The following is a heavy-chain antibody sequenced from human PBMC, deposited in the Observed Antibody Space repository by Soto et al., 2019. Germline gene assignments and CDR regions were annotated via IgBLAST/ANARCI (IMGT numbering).Heavy chain of an antibody. V-gene: IGHV1-69*01. CDR3: ARDGTLYDSSAYYYLY. CDR2: IIPLFRKP. D-gene: IGHD3-22*01. J-gene: IGHJ4*02. CDR1: GGTFSRYA. Sequence: QVQLVQSGAEVKKPGSSVKVSCKASGGTFSRYAINWVRQAPGQGLEWMGGIIPLFRKPNYAQRVQGRVTITADESTSTAYMELSSLRSEDTAVYYCARDGTLYDSSAYYYLYWGQGTLVTVSS.